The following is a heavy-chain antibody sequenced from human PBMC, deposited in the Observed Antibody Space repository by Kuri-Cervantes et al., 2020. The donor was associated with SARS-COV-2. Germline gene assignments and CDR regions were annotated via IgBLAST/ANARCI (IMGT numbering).Heavy chain of an antibody. V-gene: IGHV3-48*01. D-gene: IGHD6-6*01. CDR3: ARGGYSSSSGHYFDY. J-gene: IGHJ4*02. CDR1: GFTFSSYS. Sequence: GESLKISCAASGFTFSSYSMNWVRQAPGKGLQWVSYISSTSSTIYYADSVKGRFTISRDNAKNSLYLQMNSLRAADTAVYYCARGGYSSSSGHYFDYWGQGTLVTVSS. CDR2: ISSTSSTI.